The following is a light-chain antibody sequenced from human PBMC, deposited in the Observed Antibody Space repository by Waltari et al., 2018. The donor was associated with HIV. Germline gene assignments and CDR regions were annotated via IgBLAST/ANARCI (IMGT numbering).Light chain of an antibody. CDR3: QQANSFPPG. Sequence: DIQMTQSPSSMSAPVVDRFTITCRASQGISSRLALYQQKPGKAPKLLIYAASSLQSGVPSRFSGSGSGTDFTLTISSLQPEDFATYYCQQANSFPPGFGPGTKVDIK. CDR2: AAS. J-gene: IGKJ3*01. CDR1: QGISSR. V-gene: IGKV1-12*01.